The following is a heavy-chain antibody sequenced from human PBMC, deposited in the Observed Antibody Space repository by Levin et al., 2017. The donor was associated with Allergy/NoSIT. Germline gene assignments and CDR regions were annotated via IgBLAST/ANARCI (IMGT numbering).Heavy chain of an antibody. D-gene: IGHD3-22*01. Sequence: PGGSLRLSCAASGFTVSSNYMSWVRQAPGKGLEWVSVIYSGGSTYYADSVKGRFTISRDNSKNTLYLQMNSLRAEDTAVYYCARSVGSGYSAYIAYYYYYGMDVWGQGTTVTVSS. CDR3: ARSVGSGYSAYIAYYYYYGMDV. J-gene: IGHJ6*02. V-gene: IGHV3-53*01. CDR2: IYSGGST. CDR1: GFTVSSNY.